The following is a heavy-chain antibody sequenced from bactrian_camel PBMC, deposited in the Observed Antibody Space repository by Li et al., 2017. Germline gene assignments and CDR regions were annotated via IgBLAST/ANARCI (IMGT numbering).Heavy chain of an antibody. CDR1: GYGYSHTC. J-gene: IGHJ4*01. Sequence: VQLVESGGGSVQSGGSLRLSCTASGYGYSHTCMGWFRQAPGKEREGFSCISRGGTSTLYTGSVQGRFTISQDNAKKMVYLQMNALEPEDTAMYYCASGFSLSSCSPRELGLRYAYIGQGTQVTVS. V-gene: IGHV3S60*01. D-gene: IGHD5*01. CDR2: ISRGGTST.